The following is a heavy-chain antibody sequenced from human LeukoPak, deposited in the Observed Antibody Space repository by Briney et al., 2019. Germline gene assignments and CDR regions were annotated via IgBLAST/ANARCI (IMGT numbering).Heavy chain of an antibody. V-gene: IGHV4-39*01. CDR2: IYYSGST. CDR1: AGSIRSNSYY. CDR3: ARGSRYYGSGTPLRY. Sequence: SDTLSLTCTGSAGSIRSNSYYWGWIRQPPGKGLKWIGSIYYSGSTYYNPSLKSRVTISVDTSKNQFSLKLSSVTAADTAVYYCARGSRYYGSGTPLRYWGQGTLVTVSS. D-gene: IGHD3-10*01. J-gene: IGHJ4*02.